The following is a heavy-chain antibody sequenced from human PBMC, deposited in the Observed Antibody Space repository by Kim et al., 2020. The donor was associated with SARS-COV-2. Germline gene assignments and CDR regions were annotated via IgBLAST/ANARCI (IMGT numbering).Heavy chain of an antibody. V-gene: IGHV4-59*09. J-gene: IGHJ6*02. Sequence: RVTISVDTSKNQFSLKLSSVTAADTAVYYCARGGAGLAAAGSYYYYGMDVWGQGTTVTVSS. CDR3: ARGGAGLAAAGSYYYYGMDV. D-gene: IGHD6-13*01.